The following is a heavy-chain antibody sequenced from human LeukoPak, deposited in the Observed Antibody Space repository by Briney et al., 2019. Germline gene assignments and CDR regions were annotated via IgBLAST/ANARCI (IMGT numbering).Heavy chain of an antibody. CDR2: IYSGGGT. CDR3: ARGSSSIYYRMDV. CDR1: GFTVRTND. V-gene: IGHV3-53*04. D-gene: IGHD6-6*01. Sequence: PGGSLRLSCAASGFTVRTNDMSWIRQAPGKGLEWVSAIYSGGGTYHADSVKGRFTISRHNSENTLSLEMNSLRADDTAVYYCARGSSSIYYRMDVWGQGTTVTVT. J-gene: IGHJ6*02.